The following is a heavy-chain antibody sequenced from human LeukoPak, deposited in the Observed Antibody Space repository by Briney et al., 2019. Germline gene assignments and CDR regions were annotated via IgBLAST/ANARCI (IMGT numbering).Heavy chain of an antibody. D-gene: IGHD3-10*01. V-gene: IGHV1-46*01. CDR2: INPSGDST. CDR1: RYTFTRYY. Sequence: ASVNVSCKASRYTFTRYYMHWVRQAPGQGLEWMGIINPSGDSTTYAQKFQGRVTMTRDTSTSTVYMELYSLTSEDTAVYYCAVRAVRGVMGFDYWGQGTQVTVSS. CDR3: AVRAVRGVMGFDY. J-gene: IGHJ4*02.